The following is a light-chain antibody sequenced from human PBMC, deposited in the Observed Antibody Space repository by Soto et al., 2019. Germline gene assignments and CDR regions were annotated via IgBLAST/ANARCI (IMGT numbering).Light chain of an antibody. J-gene: IGLJ1*01. CDR1: NSDVGGYNY. V-gene: IGLV2-8*01. Sequence: QSALTQPPSASGPPGQSVTISCTGTNSDVGGYNYVSWYQQYPGKAPKLIIYEVNERPSGVPDRFSGSKSGNTASLTVSGLQTADEADYYCSSYAGSNWYVFGTGTKVTV. CDR3: SSYAGSNWYV. CDR2: EVN.